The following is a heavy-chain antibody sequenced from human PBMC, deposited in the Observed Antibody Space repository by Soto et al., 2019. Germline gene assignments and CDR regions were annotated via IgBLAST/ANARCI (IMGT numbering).Heavy chain of an antibody. Sequence: QVQVLQSGAEVKKPGASVKVSCKASEYTFTSYTMHWVRQAPGQRLEWMGWINGGNGNTKYSQKFQGRVTITRDTSASTVYMELSSLRSDDTAVYYCARELQGLYYFDYWGQGTLVTVSS. J-gene: IGHJ4*02. CDR3: ARELQGLYYFDY. CDR1: EYTFTSYT. CDR2: INGGNGNT. V-gene: IGHV1-3*01. D-gene: IGHD4-4*01.